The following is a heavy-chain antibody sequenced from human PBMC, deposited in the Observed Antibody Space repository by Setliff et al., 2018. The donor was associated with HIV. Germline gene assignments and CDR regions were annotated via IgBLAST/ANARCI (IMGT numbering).Heavy chain of an antibody. CDR2: IYSNGST. Sequence: TLSLTCTVSGGSITSGSYYWSWIRQPAGKGLEWIGRIYSNGSTTHNPSLKSRFTISGETSENQFSLRMSSVTAADTAVYYCARGSYPVLIAYWGQGTRVTVSS. J-gene: IGHJ4*02. CDR3: ARGSYPVLIAY. D-gene: IGHD3-10*01. CDR1: GGSITSGSYY. V-gene: IGHV4-61*02.